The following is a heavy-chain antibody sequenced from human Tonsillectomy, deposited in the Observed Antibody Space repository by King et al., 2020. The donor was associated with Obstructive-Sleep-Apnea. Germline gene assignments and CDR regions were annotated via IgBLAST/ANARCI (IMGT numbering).Heavy chain of an antibody. V-gene: IGHV4-34*01. J-gene: IGHJ4*02. D-gene: IGHD4-17*01. CDR2: INHSGSA. CDR3: ASGEVYYGDYDY. CDR1: GWSFSVYS. Sequence: VQLQQWGAGLLKPSETLSLTCAVYGWSFSVYSLSWIRQPPGKGLEWIGEINHSGSATYNPSLKNRVTIAVDTSKNQFSLKLSSVTAADTAVYYCASGEVYYGDYDYWGQGTLVTVSS.